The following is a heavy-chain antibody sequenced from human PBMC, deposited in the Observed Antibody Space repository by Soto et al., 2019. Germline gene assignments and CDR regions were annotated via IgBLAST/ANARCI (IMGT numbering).Heavy chain of an antibody. Sequence: PGGSLRLSCAASGDTCDDYAMHWVRHAPGKGLEWVSCISWNSGSIGYADAVKGRFTISRDNAKNSLYLQMNSLRAEDTALYYCAKDFAAVADYYYYAIDVRGQGTTATVS. J-gene: IGHJ6*02. CDR1: GDTCDDYA. D-gene: IGHD6-19*01. CDR3: AKDFAAVADYYYYAIDV. V-gene: IGHV3-9*01. CDR2: ISWNSGSI.